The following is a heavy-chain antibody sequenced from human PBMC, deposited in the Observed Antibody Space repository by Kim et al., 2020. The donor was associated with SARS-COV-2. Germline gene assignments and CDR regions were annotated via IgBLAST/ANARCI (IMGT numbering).Heavy chain of an antibody. CDR2: IWYDGSNK. CDR3: AKGGYFDWLYAFDI. CDR1: GFTFSSYG. V-gene: IGHV3-33*06. Sequence: GGSLRLSCAASGFTFSSYGMHWVRQAPGKGLEWVAVIWYDGSNKYYADSVKGRFTISRDNSKNTLYLQMNSLRAEDTAVYYCAKGGYFDWLYAFDIWGQGTMVTVSS. D-gene: IGHD3-9*01. J-gene: IGHJ3*02.